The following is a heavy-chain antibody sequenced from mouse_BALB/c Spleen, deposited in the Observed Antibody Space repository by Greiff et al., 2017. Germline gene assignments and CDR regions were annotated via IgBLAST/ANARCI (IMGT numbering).Heavy chain of an antibody. V-gene: IGHV5-17*02. D-gene: IGHD1-1*01. Sequence: EVQLVESGGGLVQPGGSRKLSCAASGFTFSSFGMHWVRQAPEKGLEWVAYISSGSSTIYYADTVKGRFTISRDNPKNTLFLQMTSLRSEDTAMYYCARSTTVVAHFDYWGQGTTLTVSS. CDR1: GFTFSSFG. CDR3: ARSTTVVAHFDY. J-gene: IGHJ2*01. CDR2: ISSGSSTI.